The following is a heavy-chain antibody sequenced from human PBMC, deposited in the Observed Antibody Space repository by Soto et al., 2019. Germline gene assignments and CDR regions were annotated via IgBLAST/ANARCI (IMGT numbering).Heavy chain of an antibody. CDR2: IIPIFGTA. D-gene: IGHD1-20*01. CDR1: GGTFSSYA. J-gene: IGHJ4*02. V-gene: IGHV1-69*13. CDR3: ARVNNWNSFDY. Sequence: GASVKVSCKASGGTFSSYAISWVRQAPGQGLEWMGGIIPIFGTANYAQKFQGRITITADESTSTAYMELSSLRSEDTAVYYCARVNNWNSFDYWGQGTLVTVSS.